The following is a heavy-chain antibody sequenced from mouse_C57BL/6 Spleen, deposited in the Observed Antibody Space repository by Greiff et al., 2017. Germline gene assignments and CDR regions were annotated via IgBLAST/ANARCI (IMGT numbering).Heavy chain of an antibody. Sequence: QVHVKQPGAELVKPGASVKLSCKASGYAFTSYWMHWVKQRPGQGLEWIGMIHPNSGSTNYNEKFKSKATLTVDKSSSTAYMQLSSLTSEDSAVYYCARLADYFDYWGQGTTLTVSS. V-gene: IGHV1-64*01. CDR3: ARLADYFDY. CDR2: IHPNSGST. J-gene: IGHJ2*01. CDR1: GYAFTSYW.